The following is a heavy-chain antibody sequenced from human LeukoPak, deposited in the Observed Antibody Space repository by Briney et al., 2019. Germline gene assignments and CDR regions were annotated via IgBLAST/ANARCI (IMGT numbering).Heavy chain of an antibody. D-gene: IGHD3-22*01. V-gene: IGHV1-24*01. J-gene: IGHJ4*02. CDR2: FDPEDGET. CDR1: GYTLTELS. CDR3: ATDPIEGHYYDSSGYYKLLWY. Sequence: GASVKVSCEVSGYTLTELSMHWVRQAPGKGLEWMGGFDPEDGETIYAQKFQGRVTMTEDTSTDTAYMELSSLRSEDTAVYYCATDPIEGHYYDSSGYYKLLWYWGQGTLVTVSS.